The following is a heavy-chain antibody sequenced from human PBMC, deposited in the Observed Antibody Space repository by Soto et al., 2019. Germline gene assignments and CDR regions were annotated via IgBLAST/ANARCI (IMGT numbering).Heavy chain of an antibody. Sequence: GVSLRLSCAASGFTFSSYAMSWVRQAPGKGLEWVSAISGSGGSTYYADSVKGRFTISRDNSKNTLYLQMNSLRAEDTAVYYCAKEGSSSLATFYYYYGMDVWGQGTTVTVS. D-gene: IGHD6-6*01. CDR3: AKEGSSSLATFYYYYGMDV. J-gene: IGHJ6*02. CDR1: GFTFSSYA. CDR2: ISGSGGST. V-gene: IGHV3-23*01.